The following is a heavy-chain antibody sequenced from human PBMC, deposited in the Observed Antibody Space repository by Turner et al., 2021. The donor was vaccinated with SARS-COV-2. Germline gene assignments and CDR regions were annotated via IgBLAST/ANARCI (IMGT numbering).Heavy chain of an antibody. D-gene: IGHD2-15*01. J-gene: IGHJ4*02. V-gene: IGHV3-23*01. CDR3: AKGGGPYCSGGSCYPGSFDY. CDR1: GFTFSSYA. Sequence: EVQLLESGGGLVQPGGSLRLSCAASGFTFSSYAMSWVRQAPGKGLEWVSASSGSGGSTYYADSVKGRFTISRDNSKNTLYLQMNSLRAEDTAVYYCAKGGGPYCSGGSCYPGSFDYWGQGTLVTVSS. CDR2: SSGSGGST.